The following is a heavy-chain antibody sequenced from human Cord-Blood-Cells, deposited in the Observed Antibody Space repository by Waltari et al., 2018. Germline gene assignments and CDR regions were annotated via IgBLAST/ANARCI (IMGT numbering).Heavy chain of an antibody. Sequence: VQLVQSGAEEKKPGASVKVSCQASGYTFTSYHINWVRQATGQGRVWMGGMNPNSGNTGYAQKCQGKVTMTRNPSISTAYMVLSSLRSEDAAVYFCARGGNGPWGQGTLVTVSS. V-gene: IGHV1-8*01. D-gene: IGHD4-4*01. CDR3: ARGGNGP. CDR2: MNPNSGNT. CDR1: GYTFTSYH. J-gene: IGHJ5*02.